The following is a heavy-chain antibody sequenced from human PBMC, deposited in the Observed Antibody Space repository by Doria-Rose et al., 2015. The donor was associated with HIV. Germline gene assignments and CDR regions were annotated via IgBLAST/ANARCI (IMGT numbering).Heavy chain of an antibody. V-gene: IGHV2-26*01. CDR2: IFSDDER. Sequence: QITLKESGPVLVKPTETLTLTCTVSGVSLSSPGMGVSWICQPPGKALEWLAHIFSDDERSYKKSLKSRLTISRGTSKSQVVLTMTDMDPVDTATYYCARIKSSRWYHKYYFDFWGQGTLVIVSA. CDR1: GVSLSSPGMG. CDR3: ARIKSSRWYHKYYFDF. J-gene: IGHJ4*02. D-gene: IGHD6-13*01.